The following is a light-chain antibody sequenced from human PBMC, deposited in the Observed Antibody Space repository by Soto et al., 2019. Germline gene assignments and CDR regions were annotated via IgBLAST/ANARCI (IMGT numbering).Light chain of an antibody. CDR1: LSVSTW. V-gene: IGKV1-5*01. CDR3: QQYNTYPWT. J-gene: IGKJ1*01. Sequence: DIQMTQSPSTLSASVGDRVTITCRASLSVSTWLAWYQQNPGKAPKLLIYDASSLQSGVPARFSGSGSRTEFTLTISSLQPDDFATYYCQQYNTYPWTFGQGTKVEIK. CDR2: DAS.